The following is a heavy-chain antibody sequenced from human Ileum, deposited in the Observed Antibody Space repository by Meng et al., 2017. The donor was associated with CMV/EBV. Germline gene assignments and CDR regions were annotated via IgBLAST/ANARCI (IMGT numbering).Heavy chain of an antibody. J-gene: IGHJ4*02. CDR1: GYTFTDHN. CDR2: ISLGNGQT. CDR3: ARDVWGFDY. D-gene: IGHD7-27*01. Sequence: QVHLLQSGAEVKKPGASVKIPCKTSGYTFTDHNIGRVRQAPGQGIEWVGWISLGNGQTVYGHKLQGRVTVTTDTSTNTAYMELRNLRSDDTAMYYCARDVWGFDYWGQGTLVTVSS. V-gene: IGHV1-18*04.